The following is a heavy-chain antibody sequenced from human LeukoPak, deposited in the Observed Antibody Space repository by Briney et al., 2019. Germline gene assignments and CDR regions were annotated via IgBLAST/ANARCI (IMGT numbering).Heavy chain of an antibody. D-gene: IGHD2-2*01. J-gene: IGHJ4*02. CDR2: IYHSGST. Sequence: KPSETLSLTCAVSGYSISSGHHWGWFRQPPGKGLEWIGSIYHSGSTDYNPSLKSRVTISVDTSKNQFSLKLSSVTAADTAVYYCARVNSNLFGYATFDYWGKGTLVTVSS. CDR1: GYSISSGHH. CDR3: ARVNSNLFGYATFDY. V-gene: IGHV4-38-2*01.